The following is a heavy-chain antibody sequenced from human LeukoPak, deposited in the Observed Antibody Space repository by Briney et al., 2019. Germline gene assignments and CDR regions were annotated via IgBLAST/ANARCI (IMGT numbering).Heavy chain of an antibody. Sequence: PGTSLRLSRVASGFTFRSYAMHWVRQAPGKGLEWVAVIWFDGSNEHYADSMKGRVTISRDNSKNTLYLQMYTLRAEDTAVYYCARDQYSSGWSHPGDYWGQGTLVTVSS. CDR2: IWFDGSNE. J-gene: IGHJ4*02. D-gene: IGHD6-19*01. V-gene: IGHV3-33*01. CDR1: GFTFRSYA. CDR3: ARDQYSSGWSHPGDY.